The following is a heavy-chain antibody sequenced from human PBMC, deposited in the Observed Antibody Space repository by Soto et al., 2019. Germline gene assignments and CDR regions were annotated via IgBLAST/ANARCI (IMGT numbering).Heavy chain of an antibody. CDR1: GYTFTNYG. V-gene: IGHV1-18*01. Sequence: QVRLVQSGGEVKKPGASVKVSCKASGYTFTNYGISWVRQAPGQGLAWMGWINVYNGNTKYAQKVQGRVTMTTDTSTSTAYMELRSLRSDDTAVYYCARGVGSGSYYNQYNWFDPWGQGTLVTVSS. D-gene: IGHD3-10*01. CDR2: INVYNGNT. J-gene: IGHJ5*02. CDR3: ARGVGSGSYYNQYNWFDP.